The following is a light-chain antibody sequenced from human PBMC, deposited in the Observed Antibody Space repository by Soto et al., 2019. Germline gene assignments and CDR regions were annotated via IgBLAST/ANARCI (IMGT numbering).Light chain of an antibody. CDR3: QQYDAWPLT. CDR1: QNIHTH. CDR2: DAI. Sequence: ETLISQSPSTLSVSPGERVTLSCRASQNIHTHMSWFLQKPGHTPRLLIYDAIIRAADVPARFSGSWSGTEFTLTINSLQSEYFAVYYCQQYDAWPLTFGGGTKV. V-gene: IGKV3-15*01. J-gene: IGKJ4*01.